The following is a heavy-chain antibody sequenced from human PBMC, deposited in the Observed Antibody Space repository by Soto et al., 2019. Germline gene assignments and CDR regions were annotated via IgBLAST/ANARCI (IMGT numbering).Heavy chain of an antibody. D-gene: IGHD3-16*01. CDR2: IDPSGGVT. V-gene: IGHV1-46*04. CDR3: ARDVIGQDNYETIGYSFDH. J-gene: IGHJ4*02. Sequence: QVQLIQFGAEVKKPGASVKVSCRASGYTFTKFHIHWVRQAPGQGLEWMGMIDPSGGVTRDPQGLAGRLTMTSETSASSVYMELRGLTSEDTAVYYCARDVIGQDNYETIGYSFDHWGAGTLGTVSS. CDR1: GYTFTKFH.